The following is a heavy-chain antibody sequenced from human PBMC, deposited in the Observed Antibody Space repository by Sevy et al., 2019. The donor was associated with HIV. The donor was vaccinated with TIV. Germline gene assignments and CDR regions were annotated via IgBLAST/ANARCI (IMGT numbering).Heavy chain of an antibody. V-gene: IGHV3-21*01. Sequence: GGSLRLSCAASGFTFSSYSMNWVRQAPGKGLEWVSSISSSSSYIYYADSVKGRFTISRDNAKNSLYLQMNSLRAEDTAVYYCASERHDYGDSGSYYYYYMDVWGKGTTVTVSS. CDR3: ASERHDYGDSGSYYYYYMDV. J-gene: IGHJ6*03. D-gene: IGHD4-17*01. CDR1: GFTFSSYS. CDR2: ISSSSSYI.